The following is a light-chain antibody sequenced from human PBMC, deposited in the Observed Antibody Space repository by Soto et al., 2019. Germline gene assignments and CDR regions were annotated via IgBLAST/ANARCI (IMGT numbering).Light chain of an antibody. J-gene: IGKJ5*01. CDR1: QSIRSY. V-gene: IGKV1-39*01. CDR2: AAS. Sequence: IQVNPSPSSLSASVGDRVTITCRASQSIRSYLNWYQQKPGKAPNLLIYAASSLQSGIPSRFSGSGSGADFTLTISRLQPEDFATYYCQQSYSIPITFGQGIRLEI. CDR3: QQSYSIPIT.